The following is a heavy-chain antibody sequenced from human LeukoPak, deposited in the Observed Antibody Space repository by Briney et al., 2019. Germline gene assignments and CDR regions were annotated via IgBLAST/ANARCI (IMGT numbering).Heavy chain of an antibody. CDR1: GGSFSGYY. CDR3: ARAFPLGYCSSTSCLNWFDP. Sequence: PSETLSLTCAVYGGSFSGYYWSWIRQPPGKGLEWIGEINHSGSTNYNPSLKSRVTISVDTSKNQFSLKLSSVTAADTAVYYCARAFPLGYCSSTSCLNWFDPWGQGTLVTVSS. V-gene: IGHV4-34*01. CDR2: INHSGST. D-gene: IGHD2-2*01. J-gene: IGHJ5*02.